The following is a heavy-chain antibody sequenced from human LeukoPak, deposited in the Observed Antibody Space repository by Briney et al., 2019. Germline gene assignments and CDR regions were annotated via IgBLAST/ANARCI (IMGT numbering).Heavy chain of an antibody. J-gene: IGHJ5*02. V-gene: IGHV4-59*12. CDR1: GGSISPYY. CDR2: IYHSGST. CDR3: ARVFDP. Sequence: SETLSLTCTVSGGSISPYYWSWIRQPPGKGLEWIGYIYHSGSTYYNPSLKSRVTISVDRSKNQFSLKLSSVTAADTAVYYCARVFDPWGQGTLVTVSS.